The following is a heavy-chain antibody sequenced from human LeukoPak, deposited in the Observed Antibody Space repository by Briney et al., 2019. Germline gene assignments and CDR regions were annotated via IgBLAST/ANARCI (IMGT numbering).Heavy chain of an antibody. CDR2: ISFDGSEK. CDR3: ARAPLEFCSTTSCYVFDS. Sequence: PGGSLRLSCAASGFTFSSYALSWVRQAPGKGLEWVAVISFDGSEKYYADSVKGRFTISTDISRNTLYLEMNSLRAADTPVYYCARAPLEFCSTTSCYVFDSWGQGTLVTVSS. D-gene: IGHD2-2*01. V-gene: IGHV3-30*04. CDR1: GFTFSSYA. J-gene: IGHJ4*02.